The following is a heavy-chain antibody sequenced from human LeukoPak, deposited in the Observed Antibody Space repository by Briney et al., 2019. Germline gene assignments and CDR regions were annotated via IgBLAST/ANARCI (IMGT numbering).Heavy chain of an antibody. CDR2: INPNSGGT. Sequence: ASVTVSCKASGYTFTGYYMHWVRQAPGQGLEWMGWINPNSGGTNYAQKFQGRVTMTRDTSISTAYMELSRLRSDDTAVYYRAREAAMVRGVYYYYMDVWGKGTTVTISS. J-gene: IGHJ6*03. D-gene: IGHD3-10*01. CDR1: GYTFTGYY. V-gene: IGHV1-2*02. CDR3: AREAAMVRGVYYYYMDV.